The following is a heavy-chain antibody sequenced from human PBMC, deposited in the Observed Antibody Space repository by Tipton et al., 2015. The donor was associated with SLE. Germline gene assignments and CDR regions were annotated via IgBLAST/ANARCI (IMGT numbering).Heavy chain of an antibody. J-gene: IGHJ5*02. V-gene: IGHV4-59*12. CDR1: GGSISSYY. CDR2: IYYSGST. D-gene: IGHD3-9*01. Sequence: TLSLTCTVSGGSISSYYWSWIRQPPGKGLEWIGYIYYSGSTNYNPSLKSRVTISVDTSKNQFSLKLSSVTAADTAAYHCARTKLRYFDWPYNWFDPWGQGTLVTVSS. CDR3: ARTKLRYFDWPYNWFDP.